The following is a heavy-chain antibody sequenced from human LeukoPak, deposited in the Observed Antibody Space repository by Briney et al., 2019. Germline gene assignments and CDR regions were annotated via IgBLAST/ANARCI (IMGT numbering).Heavy chain of an antibody. CDR2: INPESTTI. Sequence: GGSPRLSCAASGFTFSSFWIHWVRQVPGKGLVWVARINPESTTISYADSVKGRFTISRDNARNTLYLQMNSLRVEDTAIYYCVKDHTGEQDKWGQGTLVTVSS. CDR1: GFTFSSFW. V-gene: IGHV3-74*01. CDR3: VKDHTGEQDK. J-gene: IGHJ4*02. D-gene: IGHD1-1*01.